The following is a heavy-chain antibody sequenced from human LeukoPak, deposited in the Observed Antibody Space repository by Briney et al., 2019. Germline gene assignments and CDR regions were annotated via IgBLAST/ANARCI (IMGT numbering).Heavy chain of an antibody. Sequence: SETLSLTCTVSGGSISSHYWSLIRQPPGKGLEWIGYISYSGSTNYSPSLKSRVTISVDTSKNQFSLELSSVSAADTALYYCARDRGRGGVDFWGQGTLVTVSS. CDR3: ARDRGRGGVDF. V-gene: IGHV4-59*11. J-gene: IGHJ4*02. CDR1: GGSISSHY. D-gene: IGHD1-26*01. CDR2: ISYSGST.